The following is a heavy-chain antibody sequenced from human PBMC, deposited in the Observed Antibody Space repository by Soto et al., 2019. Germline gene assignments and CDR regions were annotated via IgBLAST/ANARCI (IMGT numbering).Heavy chain of an antibody. CDR2: ISGGDGTT. D-gene: IGHD4-4*01. Sequence: LRLSCAASGFTFGSYAMNWVRQAPGKGLEWVATISGGDGTTYYADSVKGRFTISRDNSKNTLYLQMNSLRDEDTAVYYCAKPRLRGYSYAMDVWGQGTTVTVSS. CDR1: GFTFGSYA. V-gene: IGHV3-23*01. J-gene: IGHJ6*02. CDR3: AKPRLRGYSYAMDV.